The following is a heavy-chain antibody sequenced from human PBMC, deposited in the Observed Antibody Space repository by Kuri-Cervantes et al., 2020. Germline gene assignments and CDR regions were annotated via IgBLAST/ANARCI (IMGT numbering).Heavy chain of an antibody. D-gene: IGHD3-16*02. V-gene: IGHV3-43*01. CDR1: GFTFDDYT. CDR2: ISWDGGST. CDR3: ARDLEYDYVWGSYRPHDAFDI. J-gene: IGHJ3*02. Sequence: GESLKISCAASGFTFDDYTMHWVRQAPGKGLEWVSLISWDGGSTYYADSVKGRFTISRDNSKNSLYLQMNSLRAEDTAVYYCARDLEYDYVWGSYRPHDAFDIWGQGTMVTVSS.